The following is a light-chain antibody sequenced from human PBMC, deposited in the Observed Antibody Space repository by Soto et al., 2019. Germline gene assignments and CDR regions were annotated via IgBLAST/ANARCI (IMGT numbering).Light chain of an antibody. CDR2: FGS. V-gene: IGKV2-28*01. CDR1: QSLLQSNGYNY. J-gene: IGKJ1*01. CDR3: MQSQQSPPT. Sequence: DIVMTQSPLSLPVTPGEPASISCSSSQSLLQSNGYNYLDWYLQKPGQSPQLLIYFGSYRASGVPDRFGGSGSGTDFTLKIRRVEAEDVGVYYCMQSQQSPPTFGQGTKVEI.